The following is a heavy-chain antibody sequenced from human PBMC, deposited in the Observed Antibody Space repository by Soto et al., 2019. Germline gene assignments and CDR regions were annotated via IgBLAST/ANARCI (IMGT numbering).Heavy chain of an antibody. CDR3: XXXXXXXXXXXXXLGDYDY. J-gene: IGHJ4*02. Sequence: EVQLLESGGGLVQPGGSLRLSCAASGFTFSNFGMSWVRQAPGKGLEWVSTVSASDGNTYYADSVKGRFTISRDNSKNTXXXXXXXXXXXXXXXXXXXXXXXXXXXXXXXLGDYDYWGQGTLVTVSS. CDR1: GFTFSNFG. V-gene: IGHV3-23*01. D-gene: IGHD3-10*01. CDR2: VSASDGNT.